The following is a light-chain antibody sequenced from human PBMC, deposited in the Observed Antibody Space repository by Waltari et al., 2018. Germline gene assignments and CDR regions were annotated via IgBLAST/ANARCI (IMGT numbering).Light chain of an antibody. CDR3: SSYSSRSIPRV. CDR1: SSDVGGYNS. V-gene: IGLV2-14*03. CDR2: DVN. Sequence: QSALTQPASVSGSPGQSITISCTGTSSDVGGYNSVSWYQQHPGKAPKLMIYDVNNRPSGVSNRFSGSKSGNTAALTISGLKAEDEADYYCSSYSSRSIPRVFGGGTKLTVL. J-gene: IGLJ2*01.